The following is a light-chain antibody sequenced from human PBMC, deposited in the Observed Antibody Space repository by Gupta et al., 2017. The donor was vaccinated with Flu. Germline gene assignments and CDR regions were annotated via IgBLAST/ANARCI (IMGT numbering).Light chain of an antibody. Sequence: QSVLTHPPSLSPAPGQQVTIACSGSSSNIGNNYVSWYQQLPGTAPKLLIYENAKRPSEIPDRFSGSKSGTSAILAITGLQTGDEADYYCGTWDSSLSGGVFGGGTKLTVL. CDR3: GTWDSSLSGGV. CDR2: ENA. CDR1: SSNIGNNY. J-gene: IGLJ2*01. V-gene: IGLV1-51*02.